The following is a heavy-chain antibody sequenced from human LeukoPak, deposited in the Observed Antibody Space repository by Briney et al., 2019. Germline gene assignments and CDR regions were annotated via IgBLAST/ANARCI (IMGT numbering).Heavy chain of an antibody. V-gene: IGHV1-18*01. D-gene: IGHD2-2*01. J-gene: IGHJ4*02. CDR3: ARVGIVAVPAAQRSLDY. CDR1: GYTFTSYG. CDR2: ISAYNGNT. Sequence: ASVKVSCKASGYTFTSYGISWVRQAPGQGLEWMGWISAYNGNTNYAQKLQGRVTMTTDTSTSTAYMELRSLRSDDTAVYYCARVGIVAVPAAQRSLDYWGQGTLVTVSS.